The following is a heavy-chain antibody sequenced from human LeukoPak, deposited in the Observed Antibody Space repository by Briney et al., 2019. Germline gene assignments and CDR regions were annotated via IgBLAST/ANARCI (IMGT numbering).Heavy chain of an antibody. J-gene: IGHJ3*02. Sequence: PGGSLRLSCAASGFTFSSYGIHWVRLAPGKGLEWVAVISDDGTRKYYADSVQGRFTISRDNSKNTVYLQMNYLRAEDIAVYYCAREFSGYAFDIWGQGTMVTVSS. CDR1: GFTFSSYG. CDR3: AREFSGYAFDI. V-gene: IGHV3-30*03. D-gene: IGHD5-12*01. CDR2: ISDDGTRK.